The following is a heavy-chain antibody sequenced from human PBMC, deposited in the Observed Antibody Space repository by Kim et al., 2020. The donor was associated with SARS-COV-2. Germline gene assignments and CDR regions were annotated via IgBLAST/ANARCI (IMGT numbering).Heavy chain of an antibody. V-gene: IGHV3-23*01. D-gene: IGHD2-21*02. J-gene: IGHJ6*02. CDR1: GFSFSDYA. Sequence: GGSLRLSCAASGFSFSDYAMSWVRLAPGKGLEWVSSISGNSVRTHFAGSVRGRFAISRDNSKNTLYLQMNTVRVEDTARYYCAKDRSDFNHPYIHPGMDVWGQGITVIVSS. CDR2: ISGNSVRT. CDR3: AKDRSDFNHPYIHPGMDV.